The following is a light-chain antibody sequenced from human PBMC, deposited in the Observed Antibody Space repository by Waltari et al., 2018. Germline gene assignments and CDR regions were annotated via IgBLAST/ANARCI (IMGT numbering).Light chain of an antibody. CDR2: DDS. V-gene: IGLV3-10*01. J-gene: IGLJ3*02. CDR3: YSTDSSGDHRV. CDR1: ALPKKY. Sequence: SFELTQPPSVSVSPGQTARITCSGDALPKKYAYWYQQKSGQAHVLVIYDDSKRPSGFPGRFSGSNPGTMATLTISGAQVEDEADYYCYSTDSSGDHRVFGGGTKLTVL.